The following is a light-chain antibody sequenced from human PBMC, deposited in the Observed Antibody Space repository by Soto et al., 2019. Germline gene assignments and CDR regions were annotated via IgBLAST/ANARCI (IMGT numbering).Light chain of an antibody. V-gene: IGLV7-43*01. Sequence: QAVVTQEPSLTVSPGGTVTLTCASSTEAVTNDYYPNWFQQKPGQAPRALIYSTSNKYSWTPARFSGSLLGGEAALTLSGVQPEDEADYYCLLYYGGAWVFGGGTKLTVL. J-gene: IGLJ3*02. CDR1: TEAVTNDYY. CDR2: STS. CDR3: LLYYGGAWV.